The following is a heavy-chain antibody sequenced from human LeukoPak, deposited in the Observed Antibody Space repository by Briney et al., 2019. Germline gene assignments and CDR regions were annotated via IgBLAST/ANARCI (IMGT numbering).Heavy chain of an antibody. D-gene: IGHD3-10*01. CDR3: ARGSITMVRGVKVLSYYFDY. CDR1: GGSFSGYY. J-gene: IGHJ4*02. Sequence: SETLSLTCAVYGGSFSGYYWSWIRQPPGKGLEWIGEINHSGSTNYNPSLKSRVTISVDTSKNQFSLKLSSVTAADTAVYYCARGSITMVRGVKVLSYYFDYWGQGTLVTVSS. V-gene: IGHV4-34*01. CDR2: INHSGST.